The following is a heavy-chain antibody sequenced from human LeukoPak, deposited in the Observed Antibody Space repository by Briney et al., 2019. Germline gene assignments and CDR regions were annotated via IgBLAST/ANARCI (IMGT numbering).Heavy chain of an antibody. V-gene: IGHV1-2*02. CDR2: INPNSGGT. CDR3: ARDSTSRTHSSGYFYADAFDI. Sequence: ASVTVSCKASGYTFTGYYMHWVRQAPGQGLEWMGWINPNSGGTNYAQKFQGRVTMTRDTSISTAYMELSRLRSDDTAVYYCARDSTSRTHSSGYFYADAFDIWGQGTMVTVSS. CDR1: GYTFTGYY. J-gene: IGHJ3*02. D-gene: IGHD3-22*01.